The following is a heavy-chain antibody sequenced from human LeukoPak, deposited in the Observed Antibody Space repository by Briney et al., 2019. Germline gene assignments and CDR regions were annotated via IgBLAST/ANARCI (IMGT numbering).Heavy chain of an antibody. J-gene: IGHJ4*02. Sequence: PSETLSLTCTVSGGSISYFYWSWIRQPAGKGLAWIGRIYTSGNTNYNPSLKSRVTMSVDTSKNQISLKLRSVTAADTADYYCARVDASGWYLRHWGQGILVIVST. CDR3: ARVDASGWYLRH. V-gene: IGHV4-4*07. CDR1: GGSISYFY. CDR2: IYTSGNT. D-gene: IGHD6-19*01.